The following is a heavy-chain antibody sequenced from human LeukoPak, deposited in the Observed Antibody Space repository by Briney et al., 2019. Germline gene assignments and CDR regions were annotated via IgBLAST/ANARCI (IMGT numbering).Heavy chain of an antibody. J-gene: IGHJ4*02. D-gene: IGHD2-2*01. CDR3: ARGRVVVPVSK. V-gene: IGHV4-61*02. CDR1: GGSISSGSYY. CDR2: IYTSGST. Sequence: PSQTLSLTCTVSGGSISSGSYYWSWIRQPAGKGLEWIGRIYTSGSTNYNPSLKSRVTISVDTSKNQFSLKLSSVTAADTAVYYCARGRVVVPVSKWGQGTLVTVSS.